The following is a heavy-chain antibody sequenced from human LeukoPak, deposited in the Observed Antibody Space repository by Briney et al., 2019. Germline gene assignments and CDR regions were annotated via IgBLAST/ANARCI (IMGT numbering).Heavy chain of an antibody. J-gene: IGHJ4*02. CDR1: GFTFSSYG. D-gene: IGHD3/OR15-3a*01. CDR3: TREGGLSLPGDY. V-gene: IGHV3-30*03. Sequence: GGSLRLSCAASGFTFSSYGMHWVRQAPGKGLEWVAVISYDGSNKYYADSVKGRFTISRDNSKNTLYLQMNSLRAEDTAVYYCTREGGLSLPGDYWGQGTLVTVSS. CDR2: ISYDGSNK.